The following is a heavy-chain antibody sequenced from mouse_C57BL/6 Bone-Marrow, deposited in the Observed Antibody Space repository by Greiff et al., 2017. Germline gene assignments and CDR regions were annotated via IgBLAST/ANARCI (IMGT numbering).Heavy chain of an antibody. CDR1: GYTFTSYW. J-gene: IGHJ2*01. CDR3: TTPDGYSYYFDY. V-gene: IGHV1-62-3*01. Sequence: VQLQQPGAELVKPGASVKLSCKASGYTFTSYWMHWVKQRPGRGLEWIGRIDPNSGGTKYNEKFKSKATLTVDKPSSTAYLQLSSLTSEDTAVYYCTTPDGYSYYFDYWGQGTTLTVSS. D-gene: IGHD2-3*01. CDR2: IDPNSGGT.